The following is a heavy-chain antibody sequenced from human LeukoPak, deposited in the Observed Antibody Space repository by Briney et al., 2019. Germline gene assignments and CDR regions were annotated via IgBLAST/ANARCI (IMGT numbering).Heavy chain of an antibody. CDR1: GFSFDNYA. D-gene: IGHD5-12*01. CDR3: AKGAYDYIEIAYFDY. Sequence: GGSLRLSCVASGFSFDNYAMNWVRQAPGKGLEWVSLIIGSSGSTFYADSVKGRFTISRDKSKNTLYLPMNSLRAEDTAVYYCAKGAYDYIEIAYFDYWGQGSLVTVSS. J-gene: IGHJ4*02. CDR2: IIGSSGST. V-gene: IGHV3-23*01.